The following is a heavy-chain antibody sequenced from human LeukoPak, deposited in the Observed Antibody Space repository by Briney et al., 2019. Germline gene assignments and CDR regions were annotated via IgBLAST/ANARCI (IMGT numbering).Heavy chain of an antibody. CDR2: ISSSSSYI. CDR1: GFTFSSYS. J-gene: IGHJ4*02. CDR3: ARDLLGYYQADFDY. D-gene: IGHD1-26*01. Sequence: PGGSLRLSCAASGFTFSSYSMNWVRQAPGKGLEWVSSISSSSSYIYYADSVKGRFTISRDNSKNTLYLQMNSLRAEDTAVYYCARDLLGYYQADFDYWGQGTLVTVSS. V-gene: IGHV3-21*04.